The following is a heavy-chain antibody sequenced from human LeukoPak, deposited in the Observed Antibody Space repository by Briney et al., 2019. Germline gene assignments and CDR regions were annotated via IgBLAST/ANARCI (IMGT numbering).Heavy chain of an antibody. V-gene: IGHV3-23*01. CDR3: AKYGGYYYYYMDV. J-gene: IGHJ6*03. D-gene: IGHD2-15*01. Sequence: GGSLRLSCAASGFTFSSYSMNWVRQAPGKGLEWVSAISGSGGSTYYADSVKGRFTISRDNSKNTLYLQMNSLRAEDTAVYYCAKYGGYYYYYMDVWGKGTTVTVSS. CDR2: ISGSGGST. CDR1: GFTFSSYS.